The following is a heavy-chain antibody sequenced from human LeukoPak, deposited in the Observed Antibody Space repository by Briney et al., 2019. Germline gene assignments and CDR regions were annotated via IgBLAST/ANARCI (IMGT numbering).Heavy chain of an antibody. J-gene: IGHJ6*03. D-gene: IGHD5-18*01. V-gene: IGHV3-23*01. CDR1: GFTFSSYA. CDR2: ISGSGGST. Sequence: GGSLRLSCAASGFTFSSYAMSWVRQAPGKGLEWVSAISGSGGSTYYADSVKGRFTISRDNSKNTLYLQMNSLRAEDTAVYYCAKASRFGYSYGPREYFYYMDVWGKGTTVTISS. CDR3: AKASRFGYSYGPREYFYYMDV.